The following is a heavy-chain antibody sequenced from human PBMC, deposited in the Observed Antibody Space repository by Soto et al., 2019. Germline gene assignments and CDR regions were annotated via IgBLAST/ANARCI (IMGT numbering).Heavy chain of an antibody. J-gene: IGHJ5*02. D-gene: IGHD3-22*01. CDR3: ARNTYDYDAIGYYYVDNWFDP. Sequence: ASVKVSCKASGYTFTSYDINWVRQATGQGLEWMGWMNPNSGNTGYAQKFQGRVTMTRNTSISTAYMELSSLRSEDTAVYYCARNTYDYDAIGYYYVDNWFDPWGQGTLVTVSS. V-gene: IGHV1-8*01. CDR2: MNPNSGNT. CDR1: GYTFTSYD.